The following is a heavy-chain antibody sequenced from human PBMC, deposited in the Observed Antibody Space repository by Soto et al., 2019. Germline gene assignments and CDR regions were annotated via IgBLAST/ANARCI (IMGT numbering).Heavy chain of an antibody. J-gene: IGHJ4*02. V-gene: IGHV3-74*01. CDR3: VGDIGPMLID. D-gene: IGHD2-8*01. Sequence: PGGPLRLSCAVSGFTFSNYRMHWVRQAPGKGLVWVSHINRDGSSKTYEDSVKGRFTIYRENAMNTMYLQMNSLRVEDTAVYYCVGDIGPMLIDWGQGTLVTVSS. CDR2: INRDGSSK. CDR1: GFTFSNYR.